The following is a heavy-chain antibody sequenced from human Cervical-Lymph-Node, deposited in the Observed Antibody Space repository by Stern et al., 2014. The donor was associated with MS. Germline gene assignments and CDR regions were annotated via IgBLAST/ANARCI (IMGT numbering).Heavy chain of an antibody. V-gene: IGHV3-7*01. CDR1: GFVFSNYW. D-gene: IGHD2-8*01. CDR3: ARDARLIDY. Sequence: EVQLEESGGDLVQPGGSLRLSCVASGFVFSNYWMSWVRQAPGKGLAWVASIKQDGSQISYVDSMKGRFTVSRDNAKNSLYLQMSSLRAEDMAVYYCARDARLIDYWGQGTLVSVSS. J-gene: IGHJ4*02. CDR2: IKQDGSQI.